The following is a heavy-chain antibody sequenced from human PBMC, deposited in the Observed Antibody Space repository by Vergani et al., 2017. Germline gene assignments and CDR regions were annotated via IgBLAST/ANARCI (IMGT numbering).Heavy chain of an antibody. J-gene: IGHJ4*02. V-gene: IGHV3-73*02. CDR1: GFTFSGSA. CDR2: IRSKANSYAT. CDR3: AKRDYVWGSYRYYFDY. D-gene: IGHD3-16*01. Sequence: EVQLVESGGGLVQPGGSLKLSCAASGFTFSGSAMHWVRQASGKGLEWVGRIRSKANSYATAYAASVKGRFTISSDDSKNTAYLQMNSLKTEDPAVSKRAKRDYVWGSYRYYFDYWGQRTLVTVSA.